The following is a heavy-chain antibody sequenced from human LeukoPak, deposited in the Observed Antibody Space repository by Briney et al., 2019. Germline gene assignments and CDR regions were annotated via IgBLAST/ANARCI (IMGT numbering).Heavy chain of an antibody. J-gene: IGHJ4*02. CDR3: ARDYKYAFDN. V-gene: IGHV3-7*01. CDR2: INLDGTEE. CDR1: GFVFSTYW. D-gene: IGHD5-24*01. Sequence: GGSLRLSCAASGFVFSTYWMTWVRQAPGKGLEWVANINLDGTEEHYVDSSLKGRFTISRDNTRNSLYLQMNSLRVEDTAVYYCARDYKYAFDNWGQGTLVTVSS.